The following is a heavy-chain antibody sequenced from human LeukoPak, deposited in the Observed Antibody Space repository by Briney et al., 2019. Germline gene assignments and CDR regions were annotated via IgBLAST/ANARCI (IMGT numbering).Heavy chain of an antibody. Sequence: PSETLSLTCAVYGGSFSGYYWSWIRQPPGKGLEWIGEINHSGSTNYNPSLKSRVTISVDTSKNQFSLKLSSVTAADTAVYYCASLDYDSSGYYYKPYWGQGTLVTVSS. J-gene: IGHJ4*02. D-gene: IGHD3-22*01. CDR2: INHSGST. V-gene: IGHV4-34*01. CDR1: GGSFSGYY. CDR3: ASLDYDSSGYYYKPY.